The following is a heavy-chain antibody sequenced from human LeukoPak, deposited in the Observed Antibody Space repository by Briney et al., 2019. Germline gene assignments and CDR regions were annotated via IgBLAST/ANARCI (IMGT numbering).Heavy chain of an antibody. Sequence: TSSQTLSLTCSVSAASISSGTYYWTWIRQPAGKGLEWIGRISTSGGTNYNPSLKSRVTISVDTSKNQFSLKLSSVTAADTAVYYCARPRDHDYGDPGAFDIWGQGTMVTVSS. CDR1: AASISSGTYY. CDR2: ISTSGGT. V-gene: IGHV4-61*02. D-gene: IGHD4-17*01. CDR3: ARPRDHDYGDPGAFDI. J-gene: IGHJ3*02.